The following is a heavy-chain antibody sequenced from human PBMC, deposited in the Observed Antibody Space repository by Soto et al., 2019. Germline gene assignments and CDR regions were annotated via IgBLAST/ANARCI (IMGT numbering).Heavy chain of an antibody. CDR2: IHHSGTT. J-gene: IGHJ4*02. D-gene: IGHD1-26*01. CDR3: ARYIAGSRALDY. V-gene: IGHV4-4*02. CDR1: GGSISSTNW. Sequence: QVQLQEVGPGLVKPSGTLSLTCVVSGGSISSTNWWTWVRQPPGKGLEWIGEIHHSGTTNYNPSLNSRVTISVDKSKNQFSLNLTSVTAADTAVYYCARYIAGSRALDYWGQGTLVTVSS.